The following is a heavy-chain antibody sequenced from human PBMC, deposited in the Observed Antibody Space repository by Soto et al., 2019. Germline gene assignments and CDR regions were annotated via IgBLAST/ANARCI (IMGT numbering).Heavy chain of an antibody. J-gene: IGHJ5*02. CDR3: ARGSVAVAGTGWVWFDP. CDR1: GGTFSSYA. CDR2: IIPIFGTA. Sequence: ASVKVSCKASGGTFSSYAISWVRQAPGQGLEWMGGIIPIFGTANYAQKFQGRVTITADESTSTAYMELSSLRSEDTAVYYCARGSVAVAGTGWVWFDPWGQGTLVTVSS. V-gene: IGHV1-69*13. D-gene: IGHD6-19*01.